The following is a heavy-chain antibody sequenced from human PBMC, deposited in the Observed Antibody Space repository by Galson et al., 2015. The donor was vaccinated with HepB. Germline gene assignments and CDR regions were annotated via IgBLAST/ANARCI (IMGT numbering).Heavy chain of an antibody. Sequence: SLRLSCAASGFTFSDYYMSWIRQAPGKGLEWLSYISASTIYTNYADSVKGRFTVSRDNAKNSLNLQMNSLRAEDMAVYYCARGDGSIWYSYWGQGILVTVSS. CDR2: ISASTIYT. D-gene: IGHD6-13*01. CDR3: ARGDGSIWYSY. V-gene: IGHV3-11*05. J-gene: IGHJ4*02. CDR1: GFTFSDYY.